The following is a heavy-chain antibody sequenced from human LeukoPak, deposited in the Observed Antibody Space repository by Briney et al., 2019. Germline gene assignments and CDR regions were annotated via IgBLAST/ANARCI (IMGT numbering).Heavy chain of an antibody. CDR1: GFTVSSNY. CDR2: IYSGGST. D-gene: IGHD3-22*01. V-gene: IGHV3-66*01. CDR3: ARDGQYYFDTPGLYGGLNL. Sequence: PGGSLRLSCAASGFTVSSNYMSWVRQAPGKGLEWVSVIYSGGSTYYADSVKGRFTISRDNSKNTLYLQMDSLRAEDTAVYYCARDGQYYFDTPGLYGGLNLWGQGALVTVSS. J-gene: IGHJ4*02.